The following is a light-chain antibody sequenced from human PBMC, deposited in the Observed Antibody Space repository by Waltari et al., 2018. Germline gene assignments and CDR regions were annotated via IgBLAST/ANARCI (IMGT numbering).Light chain of an antibody. Sequence: QSALTQPPSASGSPGQSVAISCTGTSSDIGRYNLVSWYQQDPGKAPKLIVYDVTKRPSGVPDCFSGSKSGNTASLIVSGLQAGDEADYYCSSYAGSGTVVFGGGTKLTVL. CDR2: DVT. J-gene: IGLJ2*01. CDR1: SSDIGRYNL. V-gene: IGLV2-8*01. CDR3: SSYAGSGTVV.